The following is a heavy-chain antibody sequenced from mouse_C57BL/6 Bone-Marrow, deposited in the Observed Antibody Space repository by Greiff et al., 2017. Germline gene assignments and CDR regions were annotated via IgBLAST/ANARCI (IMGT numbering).Heavy chain of an antibody. J-gene: IGHJ1*03. D-gene: IGHD1-1*01. Sequence: VQLVESGPELVKPGASVKLSCKASGYTFTSYDINWVKQRPGQGLEWIGWIYPRDGSTKYNEKFKGKATWTVDTSSSTAYMELHSLTSEDSAVYFCARDYGSSYWYFDVWGTGTTVTVSS. CDR3: ARDYGSSYWYFDV. V-gene: IGHV1-85*01. CDR1: GYTFTSYD. CDR2: IYPRDGST.